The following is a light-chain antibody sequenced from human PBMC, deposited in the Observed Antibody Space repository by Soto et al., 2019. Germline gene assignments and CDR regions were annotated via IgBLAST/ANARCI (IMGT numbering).Light chain of an antibody. CDR3: QQSYSTPLT. CDR1: QSIGSY. J-gene: IGKJ4*01. Sequence: DIQMTQSPSSLSASVGDRVTITCRASQSIGSYLIWYQQKPGKAPNLLIYAASSLQSGVPSRFSGSGSGTDFTLTISSLQPEDFASYFCQQSYSTPLTFGGGTKVEIK. V-gene: IGKV1-39*01. CDR2: AAS.